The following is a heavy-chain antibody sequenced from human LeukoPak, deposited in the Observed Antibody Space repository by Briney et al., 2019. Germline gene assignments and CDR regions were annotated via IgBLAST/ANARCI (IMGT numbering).Heavy chain of an antibody. CDR2: LWYDGSNR. D-gene: IGHD3-22*01. Sequence: GGSLRLSCAASGFTFRRYGMHWVRQAPGQGLEWVAVLWYDGSNRQYVDSVKGRFTISRDNSKNTLYLQMNSLRADDTAVYYCARDFGFSPSSGYSFDYWGQGTLVTVSS. V-gene: IGHV3-33*01. J-gene: IGHJ4*02. CDR3: ARDFGFSPSSGYSFDY. CDR1: GFTFRRYG.